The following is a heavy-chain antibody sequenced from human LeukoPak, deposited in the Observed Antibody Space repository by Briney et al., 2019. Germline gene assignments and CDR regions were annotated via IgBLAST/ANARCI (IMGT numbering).Heavy chain of an antibody. V-gene: IGHV3-30*18. CDR3: AKDRPYDRSG. D-gene: IGHD3-22*01. CDR2: ISSDGSIS. Sequence: GGSLRLSCAASGFTFSSYGMHWVRQAPGKGLEWVAVISSDGSISLYADSVKGRFTISRDNSKNRLYLQMNSLRAEDTALYHCAKDRPYDRSGWGQGTLDTVSS. CDR1: GFTFSSYG. J-gene: IGHJ4*02.